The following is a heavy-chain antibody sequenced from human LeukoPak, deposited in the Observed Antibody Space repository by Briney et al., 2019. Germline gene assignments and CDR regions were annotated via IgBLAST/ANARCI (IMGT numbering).Heavy chain of an antibody. CDR3: ARWAAAGTSGFDY. J-gene: IGHJ4*02. CDR2: INPSGGST. Sequence: GASVKVSCKASGYTFTSYYMHWVRQAPGQGLEWMGIINPSGGSTSFAPTFQGRVTMTRDTSTGTVYMELSSLRSEDTAVYYCARWAAAGTSGFDYWGQGTLVTVPS. CDR1: GYTFTSYY. V-gene: IGHV1-46*01. D-gene: IGHD6-13*01.